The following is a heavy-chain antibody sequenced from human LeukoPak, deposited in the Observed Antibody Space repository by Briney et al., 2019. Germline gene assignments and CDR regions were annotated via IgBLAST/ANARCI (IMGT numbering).Heavy chain of an antibody. CDR1: GFTFSSYG. CDR3: AKDRGIVVVIFSAFDI. J-gene: IGHJ3*02. D-gene: IGHD3-22*01. CDR2: ISGSGGST. V-gene: IGHV3-23*01. Sequence: GGSLILSCAASGFTFSSYGMSWVRQAPGKGLEWVSAISGSGGSTYYAVSVKGRFTISRDNSKNTLYLQMNSLRAEDTAVYYCAKDRGIVVVIFSAFDIWGQGTMVTVSS.